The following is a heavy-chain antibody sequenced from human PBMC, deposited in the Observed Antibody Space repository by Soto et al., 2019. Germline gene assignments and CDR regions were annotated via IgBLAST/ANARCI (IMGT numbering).Heavy chain of an antibody. V-gene: IGHV3-21*01. Sequence: ESGGGLVKTGGSLRLSCAASGFTFSSYSMNWVRQAPGKGLEWVSSISSSSSYIYYADSVKGRFTISRDNAKNSLYLQMNSLRAEDTAVYYCARGRYGDHSGTFDYWGQGTLVTVSS. CDR3: ARGRYGDHSGTFDY. CDR1: GFTFSSYS. D-gene: IGHD4-17*01. J-gene: IGHJ4*02. CDR2: ISSSSSYI.